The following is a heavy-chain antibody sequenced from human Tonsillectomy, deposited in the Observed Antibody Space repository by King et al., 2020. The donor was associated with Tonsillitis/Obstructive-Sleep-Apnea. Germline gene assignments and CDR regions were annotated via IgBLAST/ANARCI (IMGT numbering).Heavy chain of an antibody. Sequence: VQLVESGGGLVKPGGSLRLSCAASGFTFSNAWMSWVRQAPGKGLEWVGRIKSKTDGGTTDYAAPVKGRFTISRDDSKNTLYLQMNSLKTEDTAVYYCTTDIVLMVYANPWGQGTLVTVSS. D-gene: IGHD2-8*01. J-gene: IGHJ5*02. CDR3: TTDIVLMVYANP. CDR2: IKSKTDGGTT. V-gene: IGHV3-15*01. CDR1: GFTFSNAW.